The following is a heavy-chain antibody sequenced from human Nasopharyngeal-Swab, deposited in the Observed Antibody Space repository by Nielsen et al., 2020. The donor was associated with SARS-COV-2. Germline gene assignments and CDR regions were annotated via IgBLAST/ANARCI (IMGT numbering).Heavy chain of an antibody. CDR3: ARPRALCSGDKRYFYYLDY. J-gene: IGHJ4*02. V-gene: IGHV3-7*01. Sequence: WIRQPPGKGLEWVANIKQDESQKYYVDSVRGRFTISRDNAKNSLYLQMNSLRAEDTAVYYCARPRALCSGDKRYFYYLDYWGQGTLVTVSS. D-gene: IGHD2-15*01. CDR2: IKQDESQK.